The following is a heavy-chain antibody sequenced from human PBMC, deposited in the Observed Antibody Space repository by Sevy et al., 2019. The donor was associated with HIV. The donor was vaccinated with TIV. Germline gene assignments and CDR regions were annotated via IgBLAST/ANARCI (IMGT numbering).Heavy chain of an antibody. CDR1: GFTFSSYA. CDR3: ARLPPQRAFDI. CDR2: ISYDGSNT. J-gene: IGHJ3*02. V-gene: IGHV3-30*04. Sequence: GGSLRLSCVGSGFTFSSYALHWVRQAPDKGLEWVAVISYDGSNTYYADSVKGRFTISSHKSKNTLYLQMNSLRADDTAVFYCARLPPQRAFDIWGQGTKVTVSS.